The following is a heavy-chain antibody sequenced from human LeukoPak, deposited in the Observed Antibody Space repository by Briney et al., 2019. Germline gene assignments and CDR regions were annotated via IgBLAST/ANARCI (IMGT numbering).Heavy chain of an antibody. D-gene: IGHD1-26*01. CDR1: GFTFSGSA. CDR3: TSPVSGSYYWANDY. CDR2: IRSKANSYAT. V-gene: IGHV3-73*01. Sequence: GGSPRLSCAASGFTFSGSAMHWVRQASGKGLEWVGRIRSKANSYATAYAASVKGRFTISRDDSKNTAYLQMNSLKTEDTAVYYCTSPVSGSYYWANDYWGQGTLVTVSS. J-gene: IGHJ4*02.